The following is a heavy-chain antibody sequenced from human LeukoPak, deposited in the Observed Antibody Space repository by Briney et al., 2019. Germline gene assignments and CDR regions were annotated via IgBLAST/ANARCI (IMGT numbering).Heavy chain of an antibody. CDR3: AKDVVWFGELFPFDY. CDR1: GFTFSSYA. Sequence: GGSLRLSCAASGFTFSSYAMSWVRQAPGKGLEWVSAISGSGGSTYYADSVKGRFTNSRDNSKNTLYLQMNSLRAEDTAVYYCAKDVVWFGELFPFDYWGQGTLVTVSS. V-gene: IGHV3-23*01. CDR2: ISGSGGST. D-gene: IGHD3-10*01. J-gene: IGHJ4*02.